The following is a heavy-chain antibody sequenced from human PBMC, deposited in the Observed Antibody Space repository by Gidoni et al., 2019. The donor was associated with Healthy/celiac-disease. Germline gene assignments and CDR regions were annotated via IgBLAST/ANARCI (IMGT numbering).Heavy chain of an antibody. CDR1: GFTFDDYA. D-gene: IGHD6-19*01. V-gene: IGHV3-9*01. Sequence: DVQLVESGGGLVQPGRSLRLSCAASGFTFDDYAMHWVRQAPGKGLEWVSGISWNSGSIGYADSVKGRFTISRDNAKNSLYLQMNSLRAEDTALYYCAKAGIAVAGSGVFCYFDYWGQGTLVTVSS. CDR2: ISWNSGSI. CDR3: AKAGIAVAGSGVFCYFDY. J-gene: IGHJ4*02.